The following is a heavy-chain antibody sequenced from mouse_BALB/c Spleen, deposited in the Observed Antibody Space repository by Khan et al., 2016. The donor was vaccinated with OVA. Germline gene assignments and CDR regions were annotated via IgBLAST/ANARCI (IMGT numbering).Heavy chain of an antibody. D-gene: IGHD1-1*01. CDR3: ARVYGGDSDY. J-gene: IGHJ2*01. CDR1: GYSITSDYA. Sequence: LQQSGPGLVKPSQSLSLICTVTGYSITSDYAWNWIRQFPGNKLEWMGFISYSGNTKYNPSLKSRISITRDTSKNQFFLQLNSVTTEDTATYYCARVYGGDSDYWGQGTTLTVSS. V-gene: IGHV3-2*02. CDR2: ISYSGNT.